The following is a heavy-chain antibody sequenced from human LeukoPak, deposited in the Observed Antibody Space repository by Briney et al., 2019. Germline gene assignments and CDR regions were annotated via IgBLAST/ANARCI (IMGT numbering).Heavy chain of an antibody. CDR1: GFAFGDFW. D-gene: IGHD3-10*01. V-gene: IGHV3-7*01. J-gene: IGHJ6*02. CDR2: IKQDGSAK. CDR3: AREKREGLWFGELFRFQYCGLDV. Sequence: GGSLRLSCAASGFAFGDFWMSWVRQTPGKGLESVATIKQDGSAKEYVDSVKGRFTISRDNAEESLYLQMNNLRADDTGVYYCAREKREGLWFGELFRFQYCGLDVWGQGTTVIVSS.